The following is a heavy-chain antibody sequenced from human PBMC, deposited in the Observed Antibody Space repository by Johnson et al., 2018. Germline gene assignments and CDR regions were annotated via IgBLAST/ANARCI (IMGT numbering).Heavy chain of an antibody. D-gene: IGHD5-12*01. CDR1: GFTFSNYW. CDR2: IKSDGSYI. CDR3: AGGGAGRGF. Sequence: VQLVQSGGDVVQPGGSLRLSCAASGFTFSNYWMHWVRQAPGKGLVWLSRIKSDGSYITYADSVQGRFTISRDNARNTLYLQMNSLRAEDTAVYSGAGGGAGRGFGGQGTLVTVSS. J-gene: IGHJ4*02. V-gene: IGHV3-74*02.